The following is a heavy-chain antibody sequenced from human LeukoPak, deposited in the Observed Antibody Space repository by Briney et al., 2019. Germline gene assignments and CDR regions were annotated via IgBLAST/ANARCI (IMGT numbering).Heavy chain of an antibody. Sequence: SETLSLTCTVSGGSISSYYWSWIRQPPGKELEWIGYIYTSGSTNYNPSLKSRVTISVDTSKNQFSLKLSSVTAADTAVYYCARLEWQQLVRNTNYYYYYYMDVWGKGTTVTVSS. D-gene: IGHD6-13*01. J-gene: IGHJ6*03. CDR1: GGSISSYY. V-gene: IGHV4-4*09. CDR3: ARLEWQQLVRNTNYYYYYYMDV. CDR2: IYTSGST.